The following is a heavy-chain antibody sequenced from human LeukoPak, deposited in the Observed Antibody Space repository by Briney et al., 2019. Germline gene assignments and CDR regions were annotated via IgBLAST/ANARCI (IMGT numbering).Heavy chain of an antibody. Sequence: SETLSLTCTVSGASISSSNYYWGWIRQPPGKGLEWIGRIYYSGTTYYNPSLKGRVTMSVDTSKNQFSLKLSSVTAADTAVYYCAREIAYSYGFLYYFDYWGQGTLVTVSS. D-gene: IGHD5-18*01. CDR3: AREIAYSYGFLYYFDY. CDR2: IYYSGTT. J-gene: IGHJ4*02. CDR1: GASISSSNYY. V-gene: IGHV4-39*07.